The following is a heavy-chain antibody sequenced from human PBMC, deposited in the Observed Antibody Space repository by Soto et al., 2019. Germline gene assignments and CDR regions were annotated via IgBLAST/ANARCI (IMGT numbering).Heavy chain of an antibody. CDR2: ISSSSSYI. V-gene: IGHV3-21*01. D-gene: IGHD3-22*01. Sequence: PGGSLRLSCAASGFTFSSYSMNWVRQAPGKGLEWVSSISSSSSYIYYADSVKGRFTISRDNAKNSLYLQMNSLRAEDTAVYYCARDHTTRDYYDSSGYHYYFDYWGQGTLVTVSS. CDR1: GFTFSSYS. CDR3: ARDHTTRDYYDSSGYHYYFDY. J-gene: IGHJ4*02.